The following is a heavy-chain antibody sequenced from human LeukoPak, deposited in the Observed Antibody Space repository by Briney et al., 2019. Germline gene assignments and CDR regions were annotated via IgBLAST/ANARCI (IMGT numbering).Heavy chain of an antibody. CDR3: ATVSYYYGSGSYYNV. V-gene: IGHV1-69*06. J-gene: IGHJ6*02. D-gene: IGHD3-10*01. Sequence: SVKVSCKASGGTFSSYAISWVRQAPGQGLEWMGGIIPIFGTANYAQKFQGRVTMTEDTSTDTAYMELSSLRSEDTAVYYCATVSYYYGSGSYYNVWGQGTTVTVSS. CDR2: IIPIFGTA. CDR1: GGTFSSYA.